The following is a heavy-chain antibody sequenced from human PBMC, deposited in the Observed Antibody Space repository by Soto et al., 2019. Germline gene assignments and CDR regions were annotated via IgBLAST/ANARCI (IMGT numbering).Heavy chain of an antibody. CDR1: GGSISSGGYY. J-gene: IGHJ5*02. CDR3: ARARRGYSGYGLEWFDP. D-gene: IGHD5-12*01. CDR2: IYYSGST. V-gene: IGHV4-31*03. Sequence: SETLSLTCTVSGGSISSGGYYWSWIRQHPGKGLEWIGYIYYSGSTYYNPSLKSRVTISVDTSKNQFSLKLSSVTAAGTAVYYCARARRGYSGYGLEWFDPWGQGTLVTVPQ.